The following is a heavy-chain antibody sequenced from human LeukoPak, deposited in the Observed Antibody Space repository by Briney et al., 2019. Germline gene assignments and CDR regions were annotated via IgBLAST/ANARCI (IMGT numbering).Heavy chain of an antibody. CDR3: AKHGDYSFED. V-gene: IGHV3-7*01. CDR1: GFTFSSRW. D-gene: IGHD4-17*01. CDR2: LKNDGSTQ. Sequence: GGSLRLSCAASGFTFSSRWMGWVRQAPGEGLEWVANLKNDGSTQYYVGSVKGRFTISRDNARNSLFLQMNSLRAEDTAVYYCAKHGDYSFEDWGQGTLVTVSS. J-gene: IGHJ4*02.